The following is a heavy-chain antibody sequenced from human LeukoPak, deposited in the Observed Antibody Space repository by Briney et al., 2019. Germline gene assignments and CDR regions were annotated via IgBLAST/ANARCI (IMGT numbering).Heavy chain of an antibody. V-gene: IGHV3-30*02. CDR2: IRYDGSNK. D-gene: IGHD5-12*01. J-gene: IGHJ4*02. CDR3: AREAYLIRYSGYDPIDY. CDR1: GFTFSSYG. Sequence: PGGSLRLSCAASGFTFSSYGMHWVRQAPGKGLEWVAFIRYDGSNKYYADSVKGRFTISRDNSKNTLYLQMNSLRAEDTAVYYCAREAYLIRYSGYDPIDYWGQGTLVTVSS.